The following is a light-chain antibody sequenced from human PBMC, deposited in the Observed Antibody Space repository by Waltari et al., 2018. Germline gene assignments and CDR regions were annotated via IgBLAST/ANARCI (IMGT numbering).Light chain of an antibody. CDR3: QHLNSYPYT. V-gene: IGKV1-9*01. CDR1: QGISSY. Sequence: DIQLTQSPSFLSASVGDRVTITCRASQGISSYLVWYQQKPGKAPKVLIYAASTLQSGVPSRFSGSGSGTEFTLTISSLQPEDFATYYCQHLNSYPYTFGQGTKLEIK. CDR2: AAS. J-gene: IGKJ2*01.